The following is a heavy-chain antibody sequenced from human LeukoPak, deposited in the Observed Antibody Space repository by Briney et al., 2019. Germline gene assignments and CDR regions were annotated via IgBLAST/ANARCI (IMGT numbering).Heavy chain of an antibody. CDR1: GFTFSTYG. CDR3: VSVLTVTFDS. V-gene: IGHV3-33*01. J-gene: IGHJ4*02. CDR2: VWFDGNGK. Sequence: GGGLRLSCAASGFTFSTYGMHWVRQAPGKGLEWVALVWFDGNGKFYADSVKGRFTISRDNSKNTVYLQMNSLRAEDTAVYYCVSVLTVTFDSWGQGTLVTVS. D-gene: IGHD4-17*01.